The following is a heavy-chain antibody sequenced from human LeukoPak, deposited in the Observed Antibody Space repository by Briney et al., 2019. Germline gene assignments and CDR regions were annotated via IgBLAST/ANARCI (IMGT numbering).Heavy chain of an antibody. V-gene: IGHV3-23*01. Sequence: GGSLRLSCAASGFSFSNFAMSWVRQAPGKGLEWVAAISGSGATTYYADSVKGRSTISRDNSNNTLYLEMHSLRAEDTAVYYCAKANPGAWYFFFDYWGQGTLVTVAS. D-gene: IGHD2-21*02. J-gene: IGHJ4*02. CDR3: AKANPGAWYFFFDY. CDR2: ISGSGATT. CDR1: GFSFSNFA.